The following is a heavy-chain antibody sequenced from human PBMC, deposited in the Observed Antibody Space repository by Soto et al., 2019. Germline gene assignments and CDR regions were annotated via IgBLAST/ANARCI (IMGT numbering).Heavy chain of an antibody. D-gene: IGHD3-10*01. CDR1: GFTVSSNY. Sequence: GGSLRLSCAASGFTVSSNYMSWVRQAPGKGLEWVSVIYSGGSTYYADSVKGRFTISRDNSKNTLYLQMNSLRAEDTAVYYCASENYGSGSYYYYYYGMDVWGQGTTVTVSS. V-gene: IGHV3-53*01. J-gene: IGHJ6*02. CDR2: IYSGGST. CDR3: ASENYGSGSYYYYYYGMDV.